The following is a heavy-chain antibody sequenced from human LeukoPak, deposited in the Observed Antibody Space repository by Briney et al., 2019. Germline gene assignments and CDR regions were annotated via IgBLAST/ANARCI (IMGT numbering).Heavy chain of an antibody. CDR1: GSTFSNYW. Sequence: AGGSLRLSCVFSGSTFSNYWMKWVRQAPGKGLEWVASINKDGSGKYSMDSVKDRVTISRDNAKNSLDLQINSLTVEDTAIYYCVRDDGDVWGKGTTVTVSS. V-gene: IGHV3-7*01. J-gene: IGHJ6*04. CDR3: VRDDGDV. CDR2: INKDGSGK.